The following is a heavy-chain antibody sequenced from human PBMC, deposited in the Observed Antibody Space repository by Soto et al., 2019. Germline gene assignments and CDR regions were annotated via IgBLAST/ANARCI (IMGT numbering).Heavy chain of an antibody. D-gene: IGHD2-15*01. Sequence: PGGSLRLSCAASGFPFSTYSMNWVRQAPGKGLEWLSYISSSSSSIYYADSVKGRFTISRDNAKNSLYLQMNSLRAEDTAVYYCAREGYCSGGRCHDDAFDIWGQGTMVTVS. J-gene: IGHJ3*02. CDR2: ISSSSSSI. V-gene: IGHV3-48*01. CDR3: AREGYCSGGRCHDDAFDI. CDR1: GFPFSTYS.